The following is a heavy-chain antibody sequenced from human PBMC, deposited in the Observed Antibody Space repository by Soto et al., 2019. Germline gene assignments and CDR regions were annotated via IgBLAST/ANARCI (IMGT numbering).Heavy chain of an antibody. J-gene: IGHJ6*03. Sequence: ASVKVSCKASGYTFTSYYMHWVRQAPGQGLEWMGIINPSGGSTSYAQKFQGRVTMTRDTSTSTVYMELSSLRSEDTAVYYCARATHQYCSGGSCYSGGFYYYYYMDVWGKGTTVTVSS. CDR2: INPSGGST. CDR1: GYTFTSYY. CDR3: ARATHQYCSGGSCYSGGFYYYYYMDV. D-gene: IGHD2-15*01. V-gene: IGHV1-46*03.